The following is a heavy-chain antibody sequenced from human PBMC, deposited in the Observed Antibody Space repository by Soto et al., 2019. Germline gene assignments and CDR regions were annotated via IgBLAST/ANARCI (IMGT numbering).Heavy chain of an antibody. V-gene: IGHV5-10-1*03. CDR1: GYSFTNYW. Sequence: EVQLVQSGAEVKKTGESLRISCKGSGYSFTNYWITWVRQMPGKGLEWLGRAAPTDSYSNYTPSFQGHVCISAHKSISTAYLQWSSLKASDTAMYYCARDSYYTSGNSFTYYTYAMDVWGQGTTVNVSS. J-gene: IGHJ6*02. CDR2: AAPTDSYS. CDR3: ARDSYYTSGNSFTYYTYAMDV. D-gene: IGHD3-3*01.